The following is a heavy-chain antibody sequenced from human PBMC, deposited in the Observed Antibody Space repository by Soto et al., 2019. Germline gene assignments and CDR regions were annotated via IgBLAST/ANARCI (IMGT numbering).Heavy chain of an antibody. CDR2: ISWNSGSI. Sequence: EVQLVESGGGLVQPGRSLRLSCAASGFTFDDYAMHWVRQAPGKGLEWVSGISWNSGSIGYADSVKGRFTISRDNAKNSLYLQMNSLRAEDTALYYCAKDRISDNSRRGQLGLVDYWGQGTLVTVSS. CDR1: GFTFDDYA. J-gene: IGHJ4*02. D-gene: IGHD6-13*01. V-gene: IGHV3-9*01. CDR3: AKDRISDNSRRGQLGLVDY.